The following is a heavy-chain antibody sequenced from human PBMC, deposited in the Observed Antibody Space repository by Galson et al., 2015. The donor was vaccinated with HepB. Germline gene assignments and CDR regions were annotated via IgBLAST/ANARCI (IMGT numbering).Heavy chain of an antibody. CDR3: ARRITYYDFWSGYYY. CDR1: GGSISSSNYY. Sequence: ETLSLTCTVSGGSISSSNYYWGWIRQPPGKGLEWIGSIYYSGSTYYNPSLKSRVIISADTSKNQFSLKLSSVTAADTAVYYCARRITYYDFWSGYYYWGQGTLVTVSS. J-gene: IGHJ4*02. D-gene: IGHD3-3*01. V-gene: IGHV4-39*07. CDR2: IYYSGST.